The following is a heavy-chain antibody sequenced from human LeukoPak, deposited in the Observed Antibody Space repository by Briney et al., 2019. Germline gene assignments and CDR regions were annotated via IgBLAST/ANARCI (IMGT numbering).Heavy chain of an antibody. D-gene: IGHD2-2*01. CDR3: ARDWTRVPAAIINWFDP. V-gene: IGHV3-11*01. CDR1: GFTFSDYY. CDR2: ISSSGSTI. Sequence: GGSLRLSCAASGFTFSDYYMSWIRQAPGKGLEWVSYISSSGSTIYYADSVKGRFTISRDNAKNSLYLQMNSLRAEDTAVYYCARDWTRVPAAIINWFDPWGQGTLVTVPS. J-gene: IGHJ5*02.